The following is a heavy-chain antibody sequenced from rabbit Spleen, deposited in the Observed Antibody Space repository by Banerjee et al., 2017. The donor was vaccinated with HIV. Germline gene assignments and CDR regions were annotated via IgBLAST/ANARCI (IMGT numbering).Heavy chain of an antibody. CDR3: ARNSGDDRYNF. CDR1: GFSFSSSYY. V-gene: IGHV1S40*01. CDR2: IYAGGGGT. Sequence: QSLEESGGDLVKPGASLTLTCTASGFSFSSSYYMCWVRQAPGKGLEWIACIYAGGGGTYYASGAKRRFTTTRSTSLNTVPLQLNTPAAADTSSYFCARNSGDDRYNFWGPGTLVTVS. D-gene: IGHD1-1*01. J-gene: IGHJ4*01.